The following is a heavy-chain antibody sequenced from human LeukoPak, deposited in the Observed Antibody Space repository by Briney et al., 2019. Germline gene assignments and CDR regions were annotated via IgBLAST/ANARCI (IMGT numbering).Heavy chain of an antibody. J-gene: IGHJ6*02. D-gene: IGHD6-19*01. CDR3: ARHLGVAGTRDYYYGMDV. CDR1: GYSFTSYW. Sequence: GESLKISCKGSGYSFTSYWIGWVRQMPGKGLEWMGIIYPGDSDTRHSPSFQGQVTISADKSISTAYLQWSSLKASDTAMYYCARHLGVAGTRDYYYGMDVWGQGTTVTVSS. CDR2: IYPGDSDT. V-gene: IGHV5-51*01.